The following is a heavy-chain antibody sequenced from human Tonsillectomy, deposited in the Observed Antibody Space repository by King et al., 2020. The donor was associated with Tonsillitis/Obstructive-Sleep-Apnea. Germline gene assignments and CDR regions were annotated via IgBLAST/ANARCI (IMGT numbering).Heavy chain of an antibody. V-gene: IGHV3-64D*06. Sequence: VQLVESGGGLVQPGGSLRLSCSASVFTFSSYAMHWVRQAPGKGLEYVSAIISNGGSTYYADSVKGRFTISRDNSKNTLYLQMSSLRAEDTAVYYCVKGKGPFDWLLYAAFDIWGQGTMVTVSS. CDR1: VFTFSSYA. J-gene: IGHJ3*02. CDR3: VKGKGPFDWLLYAAFDI. CDR2: IISNGGST. D-gene: IGHD3-9*01.